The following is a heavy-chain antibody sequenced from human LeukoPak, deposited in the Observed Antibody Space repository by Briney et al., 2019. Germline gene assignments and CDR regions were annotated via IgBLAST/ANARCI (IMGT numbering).Heavy chain of an antibody. D-gene: IGHD1-26*01. J-gene: IGHJ4*02. Sequence: GASVRVSCKASGYTFTSYGISWVRQAPGQGLEWMGWISAYNGNTNYAQKLQGRVTMTTDTSTSTAYMELRSLRSDDTAVYYCARAAWEPFSGIFTKNDYWGQGTLVTVSS. CDR2: ISAYNGNT. V-gene: IGHV1-18*01. CDR1: GYTFTSYG. CDR3: ARAAWEPFSGIFTKNDY.